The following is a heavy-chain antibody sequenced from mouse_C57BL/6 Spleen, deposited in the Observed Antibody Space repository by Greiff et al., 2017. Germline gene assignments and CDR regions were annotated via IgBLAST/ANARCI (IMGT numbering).Heavy chain of an antibody. D-gene: IGHD2-4*01. CDR1: GFTFSDYY. CDR3: ARAGLRPFDY. CDR2: INYDGSST. J-gene: IGHJ2*01. Sequence: EVQRVESEGGLVQPGSSMKLSCTASGFTFSDYYMAWVRQVPEKGLEWVANINYDGSSTYYLASLKSRFIISRDNAKNILYLQKSRLKSEDTATYYGARAGLRPFDYWGQGTTLTVSS. V-gene: IGHV5-16*01.